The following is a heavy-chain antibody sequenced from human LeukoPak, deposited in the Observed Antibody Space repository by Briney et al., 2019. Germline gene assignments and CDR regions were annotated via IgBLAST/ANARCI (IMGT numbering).Heavy chain of an antibody. Sequence: SQTLSLTCAISEDTVSSNSAAWNWIRQSPWRGLEWLGRTYYRSKWYNNYAVSVKSRITINPDTSKNQFSLQLNSVTPDDTAVYFCAREKQLGKFGFWGQGTLVTVSS. CDR1: EDTVSSNSAA. CDR2: TYYRSKWYN. CDR3: AREKQLGKFGF. V-gene: IGHV6-1*01. D-gene: IGHD7-27*01. J-gene: IGHJ4*02.